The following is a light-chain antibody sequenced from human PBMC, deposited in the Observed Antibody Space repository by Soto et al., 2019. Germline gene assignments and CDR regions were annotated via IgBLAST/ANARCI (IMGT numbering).Light chain of an antibody. Sequence: QPVLTQSPSASASLGASVKLTCTLSSGHGNYVIAWHQQQSEKGPRYLMKVKSDGSHNKGDGIPDRFSGSSSGAERYLAISSLQSEDEADYYCQTWDTGIVVFGGGTKLTVL. V-gene: IGLV4-69*01. CDR3: QTWDTGIVV. CDR2: VKSDGSH. J-gene: IGLJ2*01. CDR1: SGHGNYV.